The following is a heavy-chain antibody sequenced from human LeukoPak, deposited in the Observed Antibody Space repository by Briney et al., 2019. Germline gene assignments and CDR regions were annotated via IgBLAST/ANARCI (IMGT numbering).Heavy chain of an antibody. CDR3: AKDRIVGTIGRAFDI. V-gene: IGHV3-23*01. CDR1: GFTFSSYA. D-gene: IGHD1-26*01. CDR2: ISGSGGST. J-gene: IGHJ3*02. Sequence: GGSLRPSCAASGFTFSSYAMSWVRQAPGKGPEWVSVISGSGGSTYYADSVKGRFTISRDNSENTLYLQMNSLRAEDTAVYYCAKDRIVGTIGRAFDIWGQGTMVTVSS.